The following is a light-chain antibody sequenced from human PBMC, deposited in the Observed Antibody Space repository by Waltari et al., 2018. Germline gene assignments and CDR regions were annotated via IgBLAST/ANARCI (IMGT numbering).Light chain of an antibody. Sequence: DIVMTQSPDSLAVSLGERATINCKSSQSVFYSSNNKNYLAWYQQKPGQPPKLPIYWASTRESGVPDRFSGSGSGTDFTLTISSLQAEDVAVYYCQQYYSTPLTFGGGTKVEIK. CDR1: QSVFYSSNNKNY. J-gene: IGKJ4*01. CDR3: QQYYSTPLT. CDR2: WAS. V-gene: IGKV4-1*01.